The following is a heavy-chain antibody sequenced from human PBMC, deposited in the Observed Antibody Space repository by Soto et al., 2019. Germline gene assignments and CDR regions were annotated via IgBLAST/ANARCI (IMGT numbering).Heavy chain of an antibody. J-gene: IGHJ4*02. CDR2: INHSGST. Sequence: SETLSLTCAVYGGSFSGYYWSWIRQRPGKGLEWIGEINHSGSTNYNPSLKSRVTISVDTSKNQFSLKLSSVTAADTAVYYCAIFPHGYSYGPTTTPFDYWGQGTLVTVSS. D-gene: IGHD5-18*01. V-gene: IGHV4-34*01. CDR3: AIFPHGYSYGPTTTPFDY. CDR1: GGSFSGYY.